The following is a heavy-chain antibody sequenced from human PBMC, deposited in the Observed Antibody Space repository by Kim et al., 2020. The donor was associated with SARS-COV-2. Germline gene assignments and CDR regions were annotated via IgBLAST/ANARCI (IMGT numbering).Heavy chain of an antibody. Sequence: SVKVSCKASGGTFSSYAISWVRQAPGQGLEWMGGIIPIFGTANYAQKFQGRVTITADESTSTAYMELSSLRSEDTAVYYCARVGCLKTYYYDSSGYNLTPSYYYYGMDVWGQGTTVTVSS. CDR1: GGTFSSYA. V-gene: IGHV1-69*13. CDR2: IIPIFGTA. J-gene: IGHJ6*02. CDR3: ARVGCLKTYYYDSSGYNLTPSYYYYGMDV. D-gene: IGHD3-22*01.